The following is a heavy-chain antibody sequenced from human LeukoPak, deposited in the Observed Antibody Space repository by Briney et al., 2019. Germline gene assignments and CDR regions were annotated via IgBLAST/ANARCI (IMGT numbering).Heavy chain of an antibody. CDR3: ARLGVYFDFWFDP. CDR1: GFTFSSYS. CDR2: ISSSSSYI. V-gene: IGHV3-21*01. J-gene: IGHJ5*02. Sequence: NPGGSLRLSCAASGFTFSSYSMNWVRQAPGKGLEWVSSISSSSSYIYYADSVKGRFTISRDNAKNSLYLQMYSLRAEDTAVYYCARLGVYFDFWFDPWGQGTLVTVSS. D-gene: IGHD3-9*01.